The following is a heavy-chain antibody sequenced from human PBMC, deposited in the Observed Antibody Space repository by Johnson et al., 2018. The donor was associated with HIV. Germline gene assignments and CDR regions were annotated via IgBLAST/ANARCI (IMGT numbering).Heavy chain of an antibody. J-gene: IGHJ3*02. CDR3: ARGIRFVEAGRENDGFDI. V-gene: IGHV3-66*02. CDR2: IYSGGTT. D-gene: IGHD4-17*01. CDR1: GFTVSNNY. Sequence: VQLMESGGGLVQPGGSLRLSCAASGFTVSNNYLTWVRQAPGKGLEWVSVIYSGGTTYYADSVKGRFTISSDNSKNTLYLQINSLRAEDTAVYYCARGIRFVEAGRENDGFDIWGQGTMVTVSS.